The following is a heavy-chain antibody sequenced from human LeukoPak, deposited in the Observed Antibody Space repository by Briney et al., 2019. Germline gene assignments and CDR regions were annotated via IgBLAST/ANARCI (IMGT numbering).Heavy chain of an antibody. CDR2: INSDGSTT. J-gene: IGHJ4*02. CDR3: ARDGLYSSSWQTFDY. Sequence: QTGGSLRLSCAASGFIFSNYWMHWVRQAPGKGLVWVSPINSDGSTTSYADSVKGRFTISRDNAKNTLYLQMNSLRAEDTAVYYCARDGLYSSSWQTFDYWGQGTLVTVYS. V-gene: IGHV3-74*01. D-gene: IGHD6-13*01. CDR1: GFIFSNYW.